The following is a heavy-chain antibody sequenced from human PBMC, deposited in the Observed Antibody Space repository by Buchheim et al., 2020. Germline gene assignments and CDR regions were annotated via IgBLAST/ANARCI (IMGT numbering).Heavy chain of an antibody. D-gene: IGHD2-21*01. V-gene: IGHV3-30*18. CDR3: AKEGIAGGGPNYFDH. Sequence: QVPLVESGGGVVQPGRSLRLSCTASGFTFNNYGMHWVHQAPGKGLEWVAVVSYNGNIEHYADSVKGRFTISRDNFKNTLYLQMNSLRAEDTAVYYCAKEGIAGGGPNYFDHWGQGTL. J-gene: IGHJ4*02. CDR2: VSYNGNIE. CDR1: GFTFNNYG.